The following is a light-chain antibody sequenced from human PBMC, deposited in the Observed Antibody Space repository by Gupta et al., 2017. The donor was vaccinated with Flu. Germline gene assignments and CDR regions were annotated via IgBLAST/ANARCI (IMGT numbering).Light chain of an antibody. CDR3: SSHAGRVTWV. V-gene: IGLV2-11*01. J-gene: IGLJ1*01. CDR2: DVT. Sequence: QSAPTQPLSVSGAPGPSVTIACTGTSNDVGGYNRVSWYEQRPGKAPKLVLYDVTERPSGVPARFSVSKSGNTASLTISGLQSDDEAAYYCSSHAGRVTWVFGTGTTVTVL. CDR1: SNDVGGYNR.